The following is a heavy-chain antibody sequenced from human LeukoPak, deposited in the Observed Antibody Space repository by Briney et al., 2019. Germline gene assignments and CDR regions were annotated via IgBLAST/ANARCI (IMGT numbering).Heavy chain of an antibody. J-gene: IGHJ4*02. CDR1: GFTFSSYW. CDR2: IKQDGSEK. CDR3: ARDFETRGSYYSPFDY. V-gene: IGHV3-7*01. Sequence: GGSLRLSCAASGFTFSSYWMSWVRQAPGKGLEWVANIKQDGSEKYYVDSVKGRFTISRDNAKNSLYLQMNSLRVEDTAVYYCARDFETRGSYYSPFDYWGQGTLVTVSS. D-gene: IGHD1-26*01.